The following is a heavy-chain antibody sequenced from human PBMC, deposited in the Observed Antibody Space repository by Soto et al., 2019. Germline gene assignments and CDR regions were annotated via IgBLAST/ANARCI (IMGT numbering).Heavy chain of an antibody. Sequence: EVQLLESGGGLVQPGGSLRLSCAASGFTFSSYAMSWVRQAPGKGLEWVSAISGSGGSTYYADSVKGRFTISRDNSKNTLCLQMTSLRAEETAVYYCAKDCNDFWSDPVAYYYYYYSMDVWGQGTTVTVTS. J-gene: IGHJ6*02. V-gene: IGHV3-23*01. CDR1: GFTFSSYA. D-gene: IGHD3-3*01. CDR3: AKDCNDFWSDPVAYYYYYYSMDV. CDR2: ISGSGGST.